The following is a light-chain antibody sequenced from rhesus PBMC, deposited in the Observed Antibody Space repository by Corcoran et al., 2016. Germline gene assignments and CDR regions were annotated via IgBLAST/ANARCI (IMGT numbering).Light chain of an antibody. CDR2: GGS. V-gene: IGKV3-24*04. CDR1: QRVGSY. J-gene: IGKJ3*01. CDR3: QQSSNLFT. Sequence: ETVVTQSPATLSLSPGERATLSCRAIQRVGSYFAWYQQKPGQAPRLLSYGGSSRATGIPDRFSGSGSWTDFTLTISSLEPEDVGVYYCQQSSNLFTFGPGTKLDIK.